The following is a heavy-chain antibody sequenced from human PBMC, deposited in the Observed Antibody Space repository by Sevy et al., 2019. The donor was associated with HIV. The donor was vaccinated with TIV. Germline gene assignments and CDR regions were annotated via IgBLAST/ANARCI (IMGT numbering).Heavy chain of an antibody. Sequence: GESLKISCAASGFTFTSYWMSWVRQAPGKGLEWLAVIKEDGSEQYYVDSVKGRFTISRDNAKDLVYLQMNSLRVEDTALYYCATGWYTGLEDSWGQGTLVTVSS. CDR1: GFTFTSYW. D-gene: IGHD6-19*01. CDR3: ATGWYTGLEDS. J-gene: IGHJ4*02. V-gene: IGHV3-7*01. CDR2: IKEDGSEQ.